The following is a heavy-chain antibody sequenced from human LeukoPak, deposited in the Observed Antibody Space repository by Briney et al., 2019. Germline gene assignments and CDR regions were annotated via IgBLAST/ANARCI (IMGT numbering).Heavy chain of an antibody. J-gene: IGHJ4*02. D-gene: IGHD4-17*01. CDR3: ARDLGNGDPGP. V-gene: IGHV1-69*04. CDR2: IIPILGIA. CDR1: GGTFSSYA. Sequence: ASVKVSCKASGGTFSSYAISWVRQAPGQGLEWMGRIIPILGIANYAQKFQGRVTITADESTSTAYMELSSLRSEDTAVYYCARDLGNGDPGPWGQGTLVTVSS.